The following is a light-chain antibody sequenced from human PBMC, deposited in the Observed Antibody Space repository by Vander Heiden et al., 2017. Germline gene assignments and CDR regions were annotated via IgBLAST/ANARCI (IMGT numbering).Light chain of an antibody. CDR3: QQRSNWPPFT. Sequence: IVFTQSPATLSLSPGERATLSCRASQSVNSYLAWYQQKPGQAPRLLIYDAANRATGITARFSGSGSGTDFTLTISSLEPEDFAVYYCQQRSNWPPFTFGPGTKVDIK. CDR2: DAA. CDR1: QSVNSY. J-gene: IGKJ3*01. V-gene: IGKV3-11*01.